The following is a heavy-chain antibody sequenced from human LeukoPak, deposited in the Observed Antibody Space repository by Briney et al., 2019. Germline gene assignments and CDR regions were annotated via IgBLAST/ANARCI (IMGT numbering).Heavy chain of an antibody. CDR1: GFTFEDYG. V-gene: IGHV3-20*01. Sequence: PGGSLRLSCAASGFTFEDYGFSWVRQAPGKGLEWASGINWKTGTTGYADSVMGRFIISRDNANNSLYLQMNSLRAEDTALYHCARGDGGDFWGPGTLVTVSS. CDR2: INWKTGTT. CDR3: ARGDGGDF. D-gene: IGHD3-3*01. J-gene: IGHJ4*02.